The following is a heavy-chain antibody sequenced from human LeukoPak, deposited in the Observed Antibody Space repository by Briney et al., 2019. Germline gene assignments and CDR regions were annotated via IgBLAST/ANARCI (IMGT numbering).Heavy chain of an antibody. CDR1: EFTFSSYW. Sequence: GGSLRLSCEAAEFTFSSYWMHWVRQAPGKGLVWVSRINSDGRTTIHADSVKGRFTISRDNGKNTLYLQMNSLRAEDTAVYYCAREGYYDSSGYSIRFSYWGQGTLVTVSS. D-gene: IGHD3-22*01. CDR3: AREGYYDSSGYSIRFSY. J-gene: IGHJ4*02. CDR2: INSDGRTT. V-gene: IGHV3-74*01.